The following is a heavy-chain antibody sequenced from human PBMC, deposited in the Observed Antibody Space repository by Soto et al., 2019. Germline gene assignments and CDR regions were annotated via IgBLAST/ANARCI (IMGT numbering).Heavy chain of an antibody. V-gene: IGHV3-74*01. CDR2: INPDATTI. Sequence: GGTLRLSCATSGFTFSNYWIHWVRQAPGEGLVWVSRINPDATTINYADSVKGRFTVSRDNAKNTLYLQMNSLRAEDTAVYYCATAGSYRFDHWGQGTLVTVSS. CDR3: ATAGSYRFDH. CDR1: GFTFSNYW. D-gene: IGHD3-10*01. J-gene: IGHJ4*02.